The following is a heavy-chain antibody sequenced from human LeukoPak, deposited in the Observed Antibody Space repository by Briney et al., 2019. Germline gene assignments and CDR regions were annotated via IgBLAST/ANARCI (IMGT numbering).Heavy chain of an antibody. V-gene: IGHV4-30-4*01. J-gene: IGHJ4*02. CDR3: ARGITSCYDH. CDR1: GGSISSGDYY. CDR2: IYYSGST. D-gene: IGHD2-2*01. Sequence: SETLSLTCTVSGGSISSGDYYWSWIRQPPGKGLEWIGYIYYSGSTYYNPSLESRVTISVDTSKNQFSLKLSSVTAADTAVYYCARGITSCYDHWGQGTLVTVSS.